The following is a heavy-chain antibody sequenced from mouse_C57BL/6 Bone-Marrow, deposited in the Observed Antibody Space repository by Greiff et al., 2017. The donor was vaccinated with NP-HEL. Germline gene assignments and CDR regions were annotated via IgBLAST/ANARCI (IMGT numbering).Heavy chain of an antibody. J-gene: IGHJ3*01. CDR2: IYPGDGDT. V-gene: IGHV1-82*01. Sequence: VKLMEPGPELVKPGASVKISCKASGYAFSSSWMNWVKQRPGKGLEWIGRIYPGDGDTNYNGKFKGKATLTADKSSSTAYMQLSSLTSEDSAVYFCARWRTPWFAYWGQGTLVTVSA. CDR3: ARWRTPWFAY. CDR1: GYAFSSSW.